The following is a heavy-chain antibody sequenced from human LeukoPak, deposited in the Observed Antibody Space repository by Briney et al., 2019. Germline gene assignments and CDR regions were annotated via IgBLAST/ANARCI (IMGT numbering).Heavy chain of an antibody. J-gene: IGHJ5*02. Sequence: AGGSLRLSCAASGFTFSSYTMNWVRQAPGKGLGWVSSISSDSNYIYYADSVKGRFTISRDNAWNSLYLQMNSLRAEDTAVYYCARKENILTGYYDHWGQGTLVTVSS. CDR3: ARKENILTGYYDH. V-gene: IGHV3-21*01. D-gene: IGHD3-9*01. CDR2: ISSDSNYI. CDR1: GFTFSSYT.